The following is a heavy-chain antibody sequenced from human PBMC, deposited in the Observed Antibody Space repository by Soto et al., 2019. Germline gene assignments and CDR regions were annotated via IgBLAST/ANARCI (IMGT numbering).Heavy chain of an antibody. CDR1: GFTFSDSD. Sequence: GGSLRLSCAASGFTFSDSDMHWVRQPAGKGLEWVSAIGTVGDTYYPGSEKGRFTISRENAKNSLYLQMTSLRAEDTAVYYCARERITVAGMDAFDLWGQGTMVTVSS. CDR3: ARERITVAGMDAFDL. V-gene: IGHV3-13*01. D-gene: IGHD6-19*01. CDR2: IGTVGDT. J-gene: IGHJ3*01.